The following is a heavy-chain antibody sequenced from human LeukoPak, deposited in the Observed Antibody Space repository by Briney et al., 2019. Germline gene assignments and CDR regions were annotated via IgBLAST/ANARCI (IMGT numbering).Heavy chain of an antibody. CDR1: GFTFSSYW. Sequence: GGSLRLSCAASGFTFSSYWMSWVRQAPGKGLEWVANIKQDGSEKYYVDSVKGRFTISRDNAKNSLYLQMNSLRAEDTAVYYCARDLMVRGRSQKRGMDVWGKGTRSPSPQ. V-gene: IGHV3-7*03. CDR2: IKQDGSEK. CDR3: ARDLMVRGRSQKRGMDV. J-gene: IGHJ6*04. D-gene: IGHD3-10*01.